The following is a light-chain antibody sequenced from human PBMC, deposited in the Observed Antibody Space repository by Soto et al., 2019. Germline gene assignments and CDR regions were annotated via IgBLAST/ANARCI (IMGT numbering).Light chain of an antibody. CDR1: SSDVGGYNY. CDR3: CYNAGSPRYV. V-gene: IGLV2-11*01. J-gene: IGLJ1*01. Sequence: QSALTQPRSVSGSPGQSVTISCTGTSSDVGGYNYVSWYQQHPGKAPKVMIYDASERPGGVPDLSSGSKPGNTASLTISGLQAEDEADYYCCYNAGSPRYVFGTGTKVTVL. CDR2: DAS.